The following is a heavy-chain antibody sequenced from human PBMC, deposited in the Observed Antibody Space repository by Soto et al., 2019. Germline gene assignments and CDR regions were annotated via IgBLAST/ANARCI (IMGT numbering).Heavy chain of an antibody. J-gene: IGHJ4*02. D-gene: IGHD3-22*01. Sequence: LSLSCAASGFTFSSYAMHWIRQAPGKGLEWVAVISYDGSNKYYADSVKGRFTISRDNSKNTLYLQMNSLRAEDTAVYYCAREGYDSSGYDYWGQGTLVTVS. CDR3: AREGYDSSGYDY. CDR2: ISYDGSNK. CDR1: GFTFSSYA. V-gene: IGHV3-30-3*01.